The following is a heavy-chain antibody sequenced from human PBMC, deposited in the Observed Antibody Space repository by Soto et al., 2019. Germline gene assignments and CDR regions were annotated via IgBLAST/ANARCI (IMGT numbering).Heavy chain of an antibody. V-gene: IGHV3-23*01. Sequence: EVQLLESGGGLVQPGGSLRLSCAASGFTFSSYAMSWVRQAPGKGLEWVSAISGSGGSTYYADSVKGRFTISRDNSKNTLYLQMNSLRAEDTDVYYSAKSEGPYDFWSGPQGAGDYWGQGTLVTVSS. J-gene: IGHJ4*02. CDR2: ISGSGGST. CDR1: GFTFSSYA. CDR3: AKSEGPYDFWSGPQGAGDY. D-gene: IGHD3-3*01.